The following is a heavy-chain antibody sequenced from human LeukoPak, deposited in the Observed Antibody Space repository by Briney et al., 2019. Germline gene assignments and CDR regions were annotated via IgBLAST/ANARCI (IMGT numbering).Heavy chain of an antibody. J-gene: IGHJ4*02. CDR3: ARTIFGRPGYFDY. D-gene: IGHD3-3*01. Sequence: SETLSLTCAVYGGSFSGYYWSWIRQPPGKGLEWIGEINHSGSTNYNPSHKSRVTISVDTSKNQFSLKLSSVTAADTAVYYCARTIFGRPGYFDYWGQGTLVTVSS. CDR2: INHSGST. V-gene: IGHV4-34*01. CDR1: GGSFSGYY.